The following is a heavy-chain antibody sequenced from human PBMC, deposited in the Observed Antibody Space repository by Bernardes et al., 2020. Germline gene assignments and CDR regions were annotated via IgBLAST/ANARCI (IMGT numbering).Heavy chain of an antibody. CDR2: LSGSGGSI. Sequence: GGSLRLSCAASGFSFSSYAMTWVRQAPGKGLEWVSALSGSGGSIYYADSVRGRFTVSRDNSKNTVDLQINSLRADDTAVYYCAKGTAVTGWAGWYFDVWGRGTLVTVSS. J-gene: IGHJ2*01. CDR1: GFSFSSYA. V-gene: IGHV3-23*01. CDR3: AKGTAVTGWAGWYFDV. D-gene: IGHD6-19*01.